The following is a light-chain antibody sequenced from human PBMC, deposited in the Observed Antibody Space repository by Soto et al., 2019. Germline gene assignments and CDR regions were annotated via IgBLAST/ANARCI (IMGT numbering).Light chain of an antibody. J-gene: IGLJ2*01. CDR2: EVT. V-gene: IGLV2-14*01. Sequence: QAVVTQPASVSGSPGQSITISCSGTNSDIGSYDYVSWYQHHPGTAPQLIIFEVTYRYSGVSGRFSASKSANTASLTISGLQPEDEAVYYCSSYSSIPPHVRFGGGTKLTVL. CDR1: NSDIGSYDY. CDR3: SSYSSIPPHVR.